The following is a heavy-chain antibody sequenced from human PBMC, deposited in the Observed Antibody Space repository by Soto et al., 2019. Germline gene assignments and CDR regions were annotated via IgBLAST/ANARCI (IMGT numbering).Heavy chain of an antibody. CDR3: ARGWGGYFQH. CDR2: IYYSGST. CDR1: GGSISSYY. Sequence: SETLSLTCTVSGGSISSYYWSWIRQPPGKGLEWIGYIYYSGSTNYNPSLQSRVTISVDTSKNQFSLKLSSVTAADTAVYYCARGWGGYFQHWVKGTLKTGSS. D-gene: IGHD7-27*01. V-gene: IGHV4-59*01. J-gene: IGHJ1*01.